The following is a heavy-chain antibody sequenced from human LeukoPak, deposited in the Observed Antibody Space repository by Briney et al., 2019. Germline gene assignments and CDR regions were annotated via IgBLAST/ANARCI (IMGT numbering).Heavy chain of an antibody. J-gene: IGHJ6*03. Sequence: SVKVSCKASGGTFSSYAIRWVRQAPGQGLEWMGGIIPIFGTANYAQKFQGRVTITADESTSTAYMELSSLRSEDTAVYYCASRYYGSGYFYYYYYMDVWGKGTTVTVSS. V-gene: IGHV1-69*13. D-gene: IGHD3-10*01. CDR2: IIPIFGTA. CDR3: ASRYYGSGYFYYYYYMDV. CDR1: GGTFSSYA.